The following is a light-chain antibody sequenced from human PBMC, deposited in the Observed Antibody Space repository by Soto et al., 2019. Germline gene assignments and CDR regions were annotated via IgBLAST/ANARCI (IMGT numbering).Light chain of an antibody. CDR3: QQYNNWPIT. CDR1: QTVRNN. J-gene: IGKJ5*01. V-gene: IGKV3-15*01. CDR2: GAT. Sequence: EFVLTQSPGTLSLSPGERATLSFRASQTVRNNYLAWYQQKPGQAPRLLIHGATTRATGIPARFSGSGSGTEFTLTISSLQSEDFAVYYCQQYNNWPITFGQGTRLEIK.